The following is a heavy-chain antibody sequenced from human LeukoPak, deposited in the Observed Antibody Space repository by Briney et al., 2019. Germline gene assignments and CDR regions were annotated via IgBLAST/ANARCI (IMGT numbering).Heavy chain of an antibody. CDR1: GGSISSYY. Sequence: SETLSLTCTVSGGSISSYYWSWIRQPPGKGLEWIGYIYYTGSTNYNPSLKSRVTISVDTSKSQFSLKLSSVTAADTAVYYCARGRSYYDSSGPIYYFDYWGQGTLVTVSS. CDR3: ARGRSYYDSSGPIYYFDY. D-gene: IGHD3-22*01. J-gene: IGHJ4*02. CDR2: IYYTGST. V-gene: IGHV4-59*01.